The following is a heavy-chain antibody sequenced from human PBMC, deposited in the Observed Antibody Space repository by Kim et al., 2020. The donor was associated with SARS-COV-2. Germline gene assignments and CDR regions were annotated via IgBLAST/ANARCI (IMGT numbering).Heavy chain of an antibody. D-gene: IGHD3-10*01. V-gene: IGHV3-30-3*01. J-gene: IGHJ6*02. CDR3: ARGNYYESVSLSDYYNGMDV. CDR2: ISYDGRNK. Sequence: GGSLRLSCAASGLSFDDSAMNWVRQPPGKGLEWVAVISYDGRNKDYADSVKGRFTISRDNSKRKLYLQMNSLRVEDTAVNYCARGNYYESVSLSDYYNGMDVWGQGTTVTVSS. CDR1: GLSFDDSA.